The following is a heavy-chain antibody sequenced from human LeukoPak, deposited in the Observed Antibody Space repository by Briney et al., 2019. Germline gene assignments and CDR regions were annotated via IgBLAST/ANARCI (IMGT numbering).Heavy chain of an antibody. J-gene: IGHJ6*03. CDR1: GYTFTGYY. D-gene: IGHD5-12*01. Sequence: ASVKVSCKASGYTFTGYYIHWVRQAPGQGLEWMGWINPNSGGTDYAQQFQGRVTMTRDTSINTAYMELSRLRSDDTAVYYCAREGNDFVKYYYYYMDVWGKGTTVTVSS. V-gene: IGHV1-2*02. CDR2: INPNSGGT. CDR3: AREGNDFVKYYYYYMDV.